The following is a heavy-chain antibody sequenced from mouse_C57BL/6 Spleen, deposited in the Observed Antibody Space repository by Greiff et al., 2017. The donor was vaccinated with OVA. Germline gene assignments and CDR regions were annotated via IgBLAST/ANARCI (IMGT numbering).Heavy chain of an antibody. CDR2: IDPEDGET. J-gene: IGHJ2*01. CDR3: ARRIDYYGSSYFDY. CDR1: GFNIKDYY. V-gene: IGHV14-2*01. Sequence: VQLQQSGAELVKPGASVKLSCTASGFNIKDYYMHWVKQRTEQGLEWIGRIDPEDGETKYAPEFQGKATITADTSSNTAYLQLSSLTSEDTAVYYCARRIDYYGSSYFDYWGQGTTLTVSS. D-gene: IGHD1-1*01.